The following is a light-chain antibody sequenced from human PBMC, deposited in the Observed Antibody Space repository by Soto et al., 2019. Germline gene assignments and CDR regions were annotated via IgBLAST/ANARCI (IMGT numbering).Light chain of an antibody. J-gene: IGLJ1*01. Sequence: QSVLTQPPSASGTPGQRVTISCSGNSSKFGSSSTINWHQHLPGAAPKLLIYDNNQRPSGIPDRFSGSRSGTSASLAISGLQSDDEADYYCATWDDSLNVYVFGTGTKVTVL. CDR2: DNN. CDR1: SSKFGSSST. CDR3: ATWDDSLNVYV. V-gene: IGLV1-44*01.